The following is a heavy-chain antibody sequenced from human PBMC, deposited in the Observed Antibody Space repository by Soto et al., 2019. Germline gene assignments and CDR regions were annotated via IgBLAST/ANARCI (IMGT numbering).Heavy chain of an antibody. D-gene: IGHD3-10*01. V-gene: IGHV1-8*01. CDR1: GYTFTSYD. CDR2: MNPNSGNT. J-gene: IGHJ6*02. CDR3: ARRTYYLRFYYYYGMDV. Sequence: QVQLVQSGAEVKKPGASVKVSCKASGYTFTSYDINWVRQATGQGLEWMGWMNPNSGNTGYAQKFQGRVTMTRNTSLSIXYMELSSLRSEDTAVYYCARRTYYLRFYYYYGMDVWGQGTTVTVSS.